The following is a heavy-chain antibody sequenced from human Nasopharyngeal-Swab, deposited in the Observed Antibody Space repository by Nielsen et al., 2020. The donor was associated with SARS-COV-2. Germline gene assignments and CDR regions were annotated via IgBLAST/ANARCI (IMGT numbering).Heavy chain of an antibody. CDR3: ARLVELYCSDGACFSDS. J-gene: IGHJ4*02. Sequence: GESLKISCAASGFTFSTYSMIWVRQAPAKGLEWVSWISSSVSYIYYADPVKGRFTISRDNAKNSLYLQMNSLSAEDTALYYCARLVELYCSDGACFSDSWGQGTLVTVSS. CDR2: ISSSVSYI. D-gene: IGHD2-15*01. CDR1: GFTFSTYS. V-gene: IGHV3-21*06.